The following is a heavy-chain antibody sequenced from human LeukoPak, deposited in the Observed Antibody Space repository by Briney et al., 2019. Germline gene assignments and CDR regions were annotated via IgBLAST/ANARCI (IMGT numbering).Heavy chain of an antibody. CDR2: IYTSGST. Sequence: SETLSLTCTVSGGSIGSYYWSWIRQPAGRGLEWIGRIYTSGSTNYNPSLKSRVTMSVDTSKNQFSLKLSSVTAADTAVYYCARENSYGYNQYVSYQSPWGQGTMVTVSS. J-gene: IGHJ3*01. V-gene: IGHV4-4*07. D-gene: IGHD5-18*01. CDR3: ARENSYGYNQYVSYQSP. CDR1: GGSIGSYY.